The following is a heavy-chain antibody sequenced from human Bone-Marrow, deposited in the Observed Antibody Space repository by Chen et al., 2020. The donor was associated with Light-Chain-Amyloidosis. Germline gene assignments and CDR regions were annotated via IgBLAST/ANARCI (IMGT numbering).Heavy chain of an antibody. Sequence: EVQLVESGGDLVKPGGSLRLSCAASGFTFSSYSMNWVRQAPGRGLEWVAYIGIEGNFVYYADSVKGRFFISRDNAKNSLFLQMSSLRVEDTALYYCARRLYSDSAAYQPSSFDVWGRGTIVTVSS. CDR3: ARRLYSDSAAYQPSSFDV. CDR2: IGIEGNFV. V-gene: IGHV3-21*01. D-gene: IGHD3-22*01. CDR1: GFTFSSYS. J-gene: IGHJ3*01.